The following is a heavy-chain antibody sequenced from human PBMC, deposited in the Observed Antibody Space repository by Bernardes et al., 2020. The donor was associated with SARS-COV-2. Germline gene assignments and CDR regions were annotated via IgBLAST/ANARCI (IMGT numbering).Heavy chain of an antibody. V-gene: IGHV4-4*07. J-gene: IGHJ6*02. Sequence: ETLSLTCIVSGGSISNYYWSWIRQPAGKGLEWIGRIYTGGSGSINYNPSLKSRVTMSEDTSKNEFSLRLSSVTAADTAVYYCAGGVIVWGGMDVWGQGITVTVSS. CDR3: AGGVIVWGGMDV. D-gene: IGHD3-16*02. CDR1: GGSISNYY. CDR2: IYTGGSGSI.